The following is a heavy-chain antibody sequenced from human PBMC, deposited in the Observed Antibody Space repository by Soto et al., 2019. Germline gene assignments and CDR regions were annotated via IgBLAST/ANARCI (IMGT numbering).Heavy chain of an antibody. V-gene: IGHV3-23*01. Sequence: GGSLRLSCAASGFTFSSYAMSWVRQAPGKGLEWVSAISGSGGSTYYADSVKGRFTISRDNSKNTLYLQMNSLRAEDTAVYYCAKDRGLLWFGELLPNFDYWGQGTLVTVSS. J-gene: IGHJ4*02. CDR2: ISGSGGST. CDR3: AKDRGLLWFGELLPNFDY. CDR1: GFTFSSYA. D-gene: IGHD3-10*01.